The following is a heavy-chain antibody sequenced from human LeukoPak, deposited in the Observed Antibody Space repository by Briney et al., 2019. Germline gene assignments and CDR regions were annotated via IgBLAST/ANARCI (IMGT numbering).Heavy chain of an antibody. J-gene: IGHJ4*02. CDR2: IYSGGST. CDR3: ARRAGAYSHPYDY. CDR1: GFTVSSDS. Sequence: PGGSLRLSCTVAGFTVSSDSMSWVRQAPGKGLEGVSFIYSGGSTHYSDAVKGRFTISRDNSQNTLYLQMNTLRAEDTAVYYCARRAGAYSHPYDYWGQGTLVTVSS. D-gene: IGHD4/OR15-4a*01. V-gene: IGHV3-53*01.